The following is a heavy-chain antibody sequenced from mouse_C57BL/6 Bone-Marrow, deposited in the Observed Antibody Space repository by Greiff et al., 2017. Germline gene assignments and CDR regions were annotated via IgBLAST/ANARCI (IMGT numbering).Heavy chain of an antibody. CDR2: IDPEDGET. Sequence: EVKLMESGAELVKPGASVKLSCTASGFNIKDYYMHWVKQRTEQGLEWIGRIDPEDGETKYAPKFQGKATITADTSSNTAYLQRSSLTSEDTAVYYCARITTVARRNFDYWGQGTTLTVSS. CDR3: ARITTVARRNFDY. J-gene: IGHJ2*01. CDR1: GFNIKDYY. V-gene: IGHV14-2*01. D-gene: IGHD1-1*01.